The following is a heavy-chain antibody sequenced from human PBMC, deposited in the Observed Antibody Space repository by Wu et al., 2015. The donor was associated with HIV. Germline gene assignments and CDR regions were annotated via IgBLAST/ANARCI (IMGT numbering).Heavy chain of an antibody. CDR1: GGTFSSYA. CDR3: ARDRGVVGWEVKHGRGSYYYYGSGR. D-gene: IGHD2-2*01. Sequence: QVQLVQSGAEVKKPGSSVKVSCKASGGTFSSYAISWVRQAPGQGLEWMGRIIPIFGTANYAQKFQGRVTITADESTSTAYMELSSLRSEDTAVYYCARDRGVVGWEVKHGRGSYYYYGSGRRRGQRDHG. J-gene: IGHJ6*04. CDR2: IIPIFGTA. V-gene: IGHV1-69*13.